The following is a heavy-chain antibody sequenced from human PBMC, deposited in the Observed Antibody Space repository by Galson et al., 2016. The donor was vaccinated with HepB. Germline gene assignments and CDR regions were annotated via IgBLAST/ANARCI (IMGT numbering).Heavy chain of an antibody. CDR1: GGTFSNSA. V-gene: IGHV1-69*13. D-gene: IGHD3-22*01. CDR2: IIPQFGPP. CDR3: ARAPTLYDSTGYYYPGWYFDL. J-gene: IGHJ2*01. Sequence: SVKVSCKASGGTFSNSAISWLRQAPGQGLEWMGGIIPQFGPPNYAQKFQGRVTITADESTATAYMELSSLRSEDTAVYVCARAPTLYDSTGYYYPGWYFDLWGRGPLVTVSS.